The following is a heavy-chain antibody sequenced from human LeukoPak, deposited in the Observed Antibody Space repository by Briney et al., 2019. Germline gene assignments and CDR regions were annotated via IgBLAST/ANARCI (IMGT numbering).Heavy chain of an antibody. J-gene: IGHJ4*02. D-gene: IGHD2-2*01. V-gene: IGHV4-59*01. Sequence: SETLSLTCTVSGGSISSYYWSWIRQPPGKGLEWIGYIYYSGSTNYNPSLKSRVTISVDTSKNQFSLKLSSVTAADTAVYYCARADVVPAPFDYWGQGTLVTVSS. CDR1: GGSISSYY. CDR3: ARADVVPAPFDY. CDR2: IYYSGST.